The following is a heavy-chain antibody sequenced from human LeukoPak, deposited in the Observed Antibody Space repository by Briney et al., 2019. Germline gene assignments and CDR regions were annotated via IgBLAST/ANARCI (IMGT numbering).Heavy chain of an antibody. CDR1: GYTFTGYY. Sequence: ASVKVSCKASGYTFTGYYMHWVRQAPGQGPEWMGWINPNSGGTNYAQKFQGRVTMTRDTSISTAYMGLSRLRSDDTAVYYCASGDYGDYLSFDYWGQGTLVTVSS. J-gene: IGHJ4*02. CDR3: ASGDYGDYLSFDY. V-gene: IGHV1-2*02. CDR2: INPNSGGT. D-gene: IGHD4-17*01.